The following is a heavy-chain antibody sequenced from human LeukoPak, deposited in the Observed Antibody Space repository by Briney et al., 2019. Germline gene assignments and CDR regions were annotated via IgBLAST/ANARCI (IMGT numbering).Heavy chain of an antibody. CDR2: INHSGST. CDR3: ARGDDAFDI. CDR1: GGSFSGYY. V-gene: IGHV4-34*01. Sequence: SETLSLTCAVYGGSFSGYYWSWIRQPPGKGLEWIGEINHSGSTNYNPSLKSRVTISVDTSKNQFSLKLSSVAAADTAVYYCARGDDAFDIWGQGTMVTVSS. J-gene: IGHJ3*02.